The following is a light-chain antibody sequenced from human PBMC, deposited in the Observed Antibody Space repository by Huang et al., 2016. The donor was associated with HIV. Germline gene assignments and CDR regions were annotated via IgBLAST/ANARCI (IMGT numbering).Light chain of an antibody. V-gene: IGKV2-28*01. Sequence: DIVMPQSPLSLPVTPGEPASISCRSSQTLLQSKGYNYLDWYLQKPGQSPQLLIYLGSNRAPGVPDRVSGSGSGTDFTLKISRVEAEDVGVYYCMQALQTPRTVGQGTKVEIK. CDR1: QTLLQSKGYNY. J-gene: IGKJ1*01. CDR2: LGS. CDR3: MQALQTPRT.